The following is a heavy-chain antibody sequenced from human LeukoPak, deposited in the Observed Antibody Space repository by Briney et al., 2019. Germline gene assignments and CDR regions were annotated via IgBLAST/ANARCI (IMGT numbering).Heavy chain of an antibody. D-gene: IGHD2-2*01. J-gene: IGHJ5*02. CDR1: GFTFSSYE. CDR2: ISSSGSSM. CDR3: ASTRIVGYQLPRTTNWFDP. V-gene: IGHV3-48*03. Sequence: GGSLRLSCAASGFTFSSYEMNWVRQAPGKGLEWVSYISSSGSSMYYADSVKGRFTISRDNAKNSLYLQMNSLRAEDTAVYYCASTRIVGYQLPRTTNWFDPWGQGTLVTVSS.